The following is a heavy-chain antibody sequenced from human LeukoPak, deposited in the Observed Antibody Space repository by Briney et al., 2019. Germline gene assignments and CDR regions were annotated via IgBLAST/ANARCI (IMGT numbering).Heavy chain of an antibody. CDR2: ISGSGGST. V-gene: IGHV3-23*01. J-gene: IGHJ4*02. Sequence: GGSLRLSCAASGFTFSSYAMSWVRQAPGKGLEWVSAISGSGGSTYYADSVKGRFTISRDNSKNTLYLQMNSLRAEDTAVYYCAKAEYCYDSSGYSYYFDYWGQGTLVTVSS. CDR3: AKAEYCYDSSGYSYYFDY. D-gene: IGHD3-22*01. CDR1: GFTFSSYA.